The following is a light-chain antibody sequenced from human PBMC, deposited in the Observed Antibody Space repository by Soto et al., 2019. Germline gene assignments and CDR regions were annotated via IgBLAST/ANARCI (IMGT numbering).Light chain of an antibody. J-gene: IGKJ1*01. V-gene: IGKV3-20*01. Sequence: EIGLTQSPGTLSLSPGERATLSCRASQSVSSNFLAGYQQRPGQAPRLLIYGASNRATGIPDRFSGSGSGTDVTLTSSRLEPEDFEVYYCQQYGNSPRPFGQGTKVEIK. CDR2: GAS. CDR3: QQYGNSPRP. CDR1: QSVSSNF.